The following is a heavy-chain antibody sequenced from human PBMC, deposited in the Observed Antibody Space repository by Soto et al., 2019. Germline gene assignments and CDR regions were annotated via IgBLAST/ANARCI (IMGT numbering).Heavy chain of an antibody. J-gene: IGHJ6*02. Sequence: EVQLVESGGGLEKPGGSLRLSCAASGLTFINAWMTWVRQAPGKGLEWIGRIRSDGVTDYAAPVKGRFIISRDNSKNTVYRHMNSLQTDDTALYYCNTEGIADERWYYMGMDVWGQGTTVTVSS. CDR2: IRSDGVT. CDR3: NTEGIADERWYYMGMDV. D-gene: IGHD6-13*01. CDR1: GLTFINAW. V-gene: IGHV3-15*01.